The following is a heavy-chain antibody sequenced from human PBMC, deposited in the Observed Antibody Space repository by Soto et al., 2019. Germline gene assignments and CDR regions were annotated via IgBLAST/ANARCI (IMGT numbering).Heavy chain of an antibody. CDR1: GFTFSSYA. D-gene: IGHD6-19*01. CDR3: AKEAVAGTWGLDHYYFDY. J-gene: IGHJ4*02. V-gene: IGHV3-23*01. Sequence: PGGSLRLSCAASGFTFSSYAMSWVRQAPGKGLEWVSAISGSGGSTYYADSVKGRFTISRDNSKNTLYLQMNSLRAEDTAVYYCAKEAVAGTWGLDHYYFDYWGQGTLVTVSS. CDR2: ISGSGGST.